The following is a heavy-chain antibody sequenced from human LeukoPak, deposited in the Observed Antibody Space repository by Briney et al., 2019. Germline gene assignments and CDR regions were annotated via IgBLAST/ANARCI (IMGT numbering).Heavy chain of an antibody. CDR2: INPNSGGT. Sequence: ASVKVSCKASGYTFTGYYMHWVRQAPGQGLEWMGRINPNSGGTNYAQKFQGRVTMTRDTSISTAYMELSTLRSDDTAVYYCARDPHSSAPGDFDYWGQGSLVTVSS. V-gene: IGHV1-2*06. J-gene: IGHJ4*02. CDR1: GYTFTGYY. CDR3: ARDPHSSAPGDFDY. D-gene: IGHD6-13*01.